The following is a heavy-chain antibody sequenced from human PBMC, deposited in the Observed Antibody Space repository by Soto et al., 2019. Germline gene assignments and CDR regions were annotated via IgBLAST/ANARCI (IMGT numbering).Heavy chain of an antibody. CDR3: AIDMTITVGPYFDF. CDR1: GCTFSNYV. V-gene: IGHV1-69*06. J-gene: IGHJ4*02. CDR2: IIPISGAA. Sequence: QVQLVQSGAEVKKPGSSVKVSCKASGCTFSNYVVNWVRQAPGQGLEWMGRIIPISGAANYAQKFQGRVTITADKSTSTSYMERISLRSEDTAVYYCAIDMTITVGPYFDFGGQGTLVTVSS. D-gene: IGHD1-20*01.